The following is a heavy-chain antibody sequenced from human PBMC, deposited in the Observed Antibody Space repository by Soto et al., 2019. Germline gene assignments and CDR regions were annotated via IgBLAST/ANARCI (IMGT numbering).Heavy chain of an antibody. CDR1: GGSISSGDYY. CDR3: ARGNNWNDIDIGIPIDY. V-gene: IGHV4-30-4*01. D-gene: IGHD1-20*01. CDR2: IYYSGST. J-gene: IGHJ4*02. Sequence: PSETLSLTCTVSGGSISSGDYYWSWIRQPPGKGLEWIGYIYYSGSTYYNPSLKSRVTISVDTSKNQFSLKLSSVTAADTAVYYCARGNNWNDIDIGIPIDYWGQGTLVTVSS.